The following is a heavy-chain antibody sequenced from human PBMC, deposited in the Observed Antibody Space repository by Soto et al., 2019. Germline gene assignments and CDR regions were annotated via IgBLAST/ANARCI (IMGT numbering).Heavy chain of an antibody. V-gene: IGHV1-46*01. D-gene: IGHD3-22*01. CDR2: INPSGGST. Sequence: QVQLVQSGAEVKKPGASVKVSCKASGYTFTSYYMHWVRQAPGQGLEWMGIINPSGGSTSYAQKFQGRVTMTRDTSTSTVYMELSSLRSEDTAGYYCAIPPYYYDSSGYYPLDYWGQGTLVTVSS. CDR1: GYTFTSYY. CDR3: AIPPYYYDSSGYYPLDY. J-gene: IGHJ4*02.